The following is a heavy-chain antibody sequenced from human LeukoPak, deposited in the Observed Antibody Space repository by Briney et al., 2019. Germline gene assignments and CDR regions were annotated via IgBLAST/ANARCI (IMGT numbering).Heavy chain of an antibody. V-gene: IGHV3-23*01. CDR3: AKVSCSSSSCPIDY. CDR1: GFTFSTYA. D-gene: IGHD2-2*01. CDR2: ISGSGDIT. J-gene: IGHJ4*02. Sequence: GGSLRLSCAAPGFTFSTYAMSWVRQAPGKGLEWVSVISGSGDITYYADSVKGRFTISRDNSKNTLYLQMSSLRAEDTAVYYCAKVSCSSSSCPIDYWGQGTLVTVSS.